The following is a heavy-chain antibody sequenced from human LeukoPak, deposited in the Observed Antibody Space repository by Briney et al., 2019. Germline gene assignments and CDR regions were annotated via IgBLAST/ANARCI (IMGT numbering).Heavy chain of an antibody. D-gene: IGHD3-22*01. J-gene: IGHJ1*01. V-gene: IGHV4-34*01. Sequence: SETLSLTCAVYGGSFSGYYWSWIRQPPGKGLEWIGEINHSGSTNYNPSLKSRVTISVDTSKNQFSLKLSSVTAADTAVYYCARFGGYYDSSGYYPFQHWGQGTLVTVSS. CDR3: ARFGGYYDSSGYYPFQH. CDR1: GGSFSGYY. CDR2: INHSGST.